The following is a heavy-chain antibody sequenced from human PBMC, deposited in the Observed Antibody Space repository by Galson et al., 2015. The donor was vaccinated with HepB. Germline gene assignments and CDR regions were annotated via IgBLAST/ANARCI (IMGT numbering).Heavy chain of an antibody. CDR1: GGTFSSYA. J-gene: IGHJ4*02. Sequence: SVKVSCKASGGTFSSYAISWVRQAPGQGLEWMGRIIPILGIANYAQKFQGRVTITADKSTSTAYMELSSLRSEDTAVYYCASERMATTYFDYWGQGTLVTVSS. V-gene: IGHV1-69*04. CDR2: IIPILGIA. D-gene: IGHD5-24*01. CDR3: ASERMATTYFDY.